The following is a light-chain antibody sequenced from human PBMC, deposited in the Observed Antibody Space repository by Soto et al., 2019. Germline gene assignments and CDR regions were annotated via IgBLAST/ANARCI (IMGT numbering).Light chain of an antibody. CDR2: GAY. J-gene: IGKJ1*01. V-gene: IGKV3-15*01. Sequence: EIVTTQSPATLSVSPGERATLSCRASQSVSSNLAWYQQKPGQAPRLLIYGAYTRATGIQARFSGSGSGTEFTLTIRSLQSEDFAVYYCKQYNNWPRTFGQGTKVDIK. CDR1: QSVSSN. CDR3: KQYNNWPRT.